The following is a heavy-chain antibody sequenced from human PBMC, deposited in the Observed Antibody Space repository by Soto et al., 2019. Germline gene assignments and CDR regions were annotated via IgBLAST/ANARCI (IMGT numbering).Heavy chain of an antibody. Sequence: GGSLRLSCAASGSTFSSYAMHWVRQAPGKGLEWVAVISYDGSNKYYADSVKGRFTISRDNSKNTLYLQMNSLRAEDTAVYYCARYFYGSGSYYSFQHWGQGTLVTVSS. V-gene: IGHV3-30-3*01. CDR1: GSTFSSYA. CDR2: ISYDGSNK. J-gene: IGHJ1*01. D-gene: IGHD3-10*01. CDR3: ARYFYGSGSYYSFQH.